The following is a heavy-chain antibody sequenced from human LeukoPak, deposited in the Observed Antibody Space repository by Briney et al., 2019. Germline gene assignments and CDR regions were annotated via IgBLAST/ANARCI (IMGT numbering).Heavy chain of an antibody. CDR2: VSAYNGNT. V-gene: IGHV1-18*01. CDR3: ARVDLSWSDSSGYYRDWFDP. Sequence: GASVKVSCKASGYTFTSYGISWVRQAPGQGLEWMGWVSAYNGNTNYAQKFQGRVTMTTDTSTSTAYMELRSLRPDDTAVYYCARVDLSWSDSSGYYRDWFDPWGQGTLVTVSS. D-gene: IGHD3-22*01. CDR1: GYTFTSYG. J-gene: IGHJ5*02.